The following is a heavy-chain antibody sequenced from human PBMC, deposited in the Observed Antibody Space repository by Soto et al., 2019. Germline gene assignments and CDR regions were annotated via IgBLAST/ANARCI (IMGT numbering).Heavy chain of an antibody. CDR3: ARRARPDFYYMDV. D-gene: IGHD6-6*01. J-gene: IGHJ6*03. Sequence: EVQLAESGGGLAQPGGSLRLSCAASGFTLSGYAMDWVRQAPGKGLEYVSGISSNGVGTYYANSVQGRFTISRYNSKNTVYLQMGSLRPEDMALYYCARRARPDFYYMDVWGKGTTVTVS. CDR1: GFTLSGYA. V-gene: IGHV3-64*01. CDR2: ISSNGVGT.